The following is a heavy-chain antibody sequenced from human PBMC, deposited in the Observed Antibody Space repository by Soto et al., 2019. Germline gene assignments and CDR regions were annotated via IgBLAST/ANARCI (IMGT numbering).Heavy chain of an antibody. CDR2: VHYSGST. J-gene: IGHJ3*02. Sequence: SETLSLTCTVSGASSSSSYWSWLRQSPGKGLEWIGYVHYSGSTKYNPSLKGRVTISVDTSKNQFSLKLGSVTAADTALYYCARGYYDSNGQSNTFDIWGQGTMVTV. CDR1: GASSSSSY. D-gene: IGHD3-22*01. V-gene: IGHV4-59*01. CDR3: ARGYYDSNGQSNTFDI.